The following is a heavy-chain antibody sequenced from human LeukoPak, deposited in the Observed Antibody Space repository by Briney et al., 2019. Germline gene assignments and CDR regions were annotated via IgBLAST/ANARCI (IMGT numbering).Heavy chain of an antibody. CDR1: GCTFTGYY. J-gene: IGHJ3*02. CDR2: INPNSGGT. D-gene: IGHD2-15*01. CDR3: AARYCSGGSQPCPNTDAFDI. Sequence: ASVKVSCKASGCTFTGYYMHWVRQAPGQGLEWMGRINPNSGGTNYAQKLQGRVTMTTDTSTSTAYMELRSLRSDDTAVYYCAARYCSGGSQPCPNTDAFDIWGQGTMVTVSS. V-gene: IGHV1-2*06.